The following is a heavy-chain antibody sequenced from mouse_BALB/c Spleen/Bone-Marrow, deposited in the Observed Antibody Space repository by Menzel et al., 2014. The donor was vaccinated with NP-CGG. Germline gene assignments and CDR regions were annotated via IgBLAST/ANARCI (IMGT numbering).Heavy chain of an antibody. D-gene: IGHD1-1*01. J-gene: IGHJ1*01. Sequence: VQLQQSGAELVKPGASVKLSCTASGFNIKDTYMHWVKERPEQGLEWIGRIDPANGNTKYDPKFQGKATITADTSSNTASLQLSSLTSEDTAGYYCVYGRDWYFDVWGAGTTVTVSS. CDR2: IDPANGNT. CDR3: VYGRDWYFDV. V-gene: IGHV14-3*02. CDR1: GFNIKDTY.